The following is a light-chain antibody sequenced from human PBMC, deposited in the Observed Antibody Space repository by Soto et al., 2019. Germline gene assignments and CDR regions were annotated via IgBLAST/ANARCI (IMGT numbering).Light chain of an antibody. CDR3: LQHKSYPLT. CDR1: QSIGPS. V-gene: IGKV1-5*03. Sequence: DIQMTQSPSTLSASVGDTVTITCRASQSIGPSLAWYQQKPGKAPKLLIYKASSLESGVPSRFSGSGSGTEFTLTISSLRPDDFASYYCLQHKSYPLTFGGGTKVDIK. CDR2: KAS. J-gene: IGKJ4*01.